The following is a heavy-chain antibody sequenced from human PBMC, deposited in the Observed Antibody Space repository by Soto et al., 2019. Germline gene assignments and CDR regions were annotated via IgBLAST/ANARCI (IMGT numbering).Heavy chain of an antibody. D-gene: IGHD6-6*01. J-gene: IGHJ4*02. V-gene: IGHV3-33*01. CDR3: ASGVGEQLAPFDY. CDR1: GFTFSSYG. Sequence: QVQLVESGGGVVQPGRSLRLSCAASGFTFSSYGMHWVRQAPGKGLEWVAVIWYDGSNKYYADSVKGRFTISRDNSKNTLYLQMNSLRAEDTAVYYCASGVGEQLAPFDYWGQGTLVTVSS. CDR2: IWYDGSNK.